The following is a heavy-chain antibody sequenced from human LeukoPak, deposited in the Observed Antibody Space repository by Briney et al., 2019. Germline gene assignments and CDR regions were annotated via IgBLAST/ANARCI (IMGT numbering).Heavy chain of an antibody. D-gene: IGHD6-6*01. CDR1: GFNLNSYA. Sequence: PGGSLRLSCVVSGFNLNSYAMHWVRQPPGKGLEWVALIRHDERNEYYTDSVQGRFTISRDTSKRTLYLQMDSLRLEDTAVYYCAKEYTPSSPLGVFDSWGLGTLVTVSS. J-gene: IGHJ4*02. CDR2: IRHDERNE. V-gene: IGHV3-30*02. CDR3: AKEYTPSSPLGVFDS.